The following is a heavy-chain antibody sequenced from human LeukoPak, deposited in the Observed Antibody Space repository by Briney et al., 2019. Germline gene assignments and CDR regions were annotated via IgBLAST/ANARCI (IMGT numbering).Heavy chain of an antibody. Sequence: SETLSLTCTVSGGSISSSSYYWGWIRQPPGKGLEWIGSIYYSGSTYYNPSLKSRVTISVDTSKNQFSLKLSSVTAADTAVYYCARDRDYSNRYYYYGMDVWGQGTTVTVSS. V-gene: IGHV4-39*07. CDR1: GGSISSSSYY. CDR2: IYYSGST. D-gene: IGHD4-11*01. J-gene: IGHJ6*02. CDR3: ARDRDYSNRYYYYGMDV.